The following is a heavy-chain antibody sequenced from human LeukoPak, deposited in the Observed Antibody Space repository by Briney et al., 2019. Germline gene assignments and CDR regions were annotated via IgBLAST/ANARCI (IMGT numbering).Heavy chain of an antibody. CDR3: TRDPSAYCGGDCDGGFGY. D-gene: IGHD2-21*02. CDR1: GFTVSSNY. J-gene: IGHJ4*02. V-gene: IGHV3-66*01. Sequence: PGGSLRLSCAASGFTVSSNYMGWVRQAPGKGLEWVSVIYSGGSTYYADSVKGRFTISRDNSKNTLYLQMNSLKTEDTAVYYCTRDPSAYCGGDCDGGFGYWGQGTLVTVSS. CDR2: IYSGGST.